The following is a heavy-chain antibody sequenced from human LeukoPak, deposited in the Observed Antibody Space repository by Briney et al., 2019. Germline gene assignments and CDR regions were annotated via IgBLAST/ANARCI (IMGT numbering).Heavy chain of an antibody. V-gene: IGHV4-59*01. D-gene: IGHD6-6*01. CDR3: ARVPNDYTSSYAFDI. Sequence: SETLSLTCTVSGGSISSYYWSWIRQPPGKGLEWIGYIYYSGSTNYNPSLKSRVTISVDTSKNQFSLKLSSVTAADTAVYYCARVPNDYTSSYAFDIWGQGTMVTVSS. CDR1: GGSISSYY. J-gene: IGHJ3*02. CDR2: IYYSGST.